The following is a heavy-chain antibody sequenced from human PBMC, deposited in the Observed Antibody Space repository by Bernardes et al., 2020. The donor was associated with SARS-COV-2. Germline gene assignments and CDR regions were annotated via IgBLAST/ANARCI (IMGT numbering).Heavy chain of an antibody. V-gene: IGHV3-33*01. J-gene: IGHJ4*02. CDR1: GFTFSSYG. CDR3: ARDFGFGDQTDY. CDR2: IWYDGSNK. Sequence: GGSLRLSCAASGFTFSSYGMHWVRQAPGKGLEWVAVIWYDGSNKYYADSVKGRFTISRDNSKNTLYLQMNSLRAEDTAVYYCARDFGFGDQTDYWGQGTLVTVSS. D-gene: IGHD3-10*01.